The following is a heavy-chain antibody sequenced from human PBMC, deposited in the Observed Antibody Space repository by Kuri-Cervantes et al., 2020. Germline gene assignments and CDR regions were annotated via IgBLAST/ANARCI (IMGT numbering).Heavy chain of an antibody. D-gene: IGHD3-9*01. CDR3: ARLKLRYFDWSTTGGGAFDI. Sequence: SETLSLTCAASGFTVSSNYMSWVRQAPGKGLEWIGYIYHSGSTYYNPSLKSRVTISVDRSKNQFSLKLSSVTAADTAVYYCARLKLRYFDWSTTGGGAFDIWGQGTMVTVSS. V-gene: IGHV4-34*01. J-gene: IGHJ3*02. CDR1: GFTVSSNY. CDR2: IYHSGST.